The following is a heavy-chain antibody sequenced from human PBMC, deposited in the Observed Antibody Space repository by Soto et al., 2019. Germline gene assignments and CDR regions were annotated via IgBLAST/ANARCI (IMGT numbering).Heavy chain of an antibody. V-gene: IGHV4-39*01. CDR2: IYYSGST. CDR3: ARHYGGYYYPYYYGMDV. J-gene: IGHJ6*02. D-gene: IGHD3-22*01. CDR1: GGSISSSSYY. Sequence: SETLSLTCTVSGGSISSSSYYWGWIRQPPGKGLEWIGSIYYSGSTYYNPSLKSRVTISVDTSKNQFSLKLSSVTAADTAVYYCARHYGGYYYPYYYGMDVWGQGTTVTVS.